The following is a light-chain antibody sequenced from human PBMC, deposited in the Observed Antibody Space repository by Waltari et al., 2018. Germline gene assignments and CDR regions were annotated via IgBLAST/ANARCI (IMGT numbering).Light chain of an antibody. CDR1: QGVNVY. V-gene: IGKV1-9*01. CDR3: QQFNASPRT. Sequence: IQLTQSPSSLSASVGDRVTITCRASQGVNVYLAWYQQKPGKAPKLLIYDASTLQSGVSSRFSGSGSGTDFTLTINSLQPEDIATYYCQQFNASPRTFGQGTNVEIK. J-gene: IGKJ1*01. CDR2: DAS.